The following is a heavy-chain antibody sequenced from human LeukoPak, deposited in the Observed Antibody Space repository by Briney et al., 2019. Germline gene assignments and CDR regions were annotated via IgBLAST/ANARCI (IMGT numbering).Heavy chain of an antibody. CDR2: IYPGDSDT. D-gene: IGHD3-16*01. J-gene: IGHJ5*02. Sequence: KPGESLQISCKASVYNFTTYWIGWVRQLRGKGLEWMGIIYPGDSDTRYNPSCQGQVTLSADKSSRTAYLQWSNLKASDTAMYYCARLLTSGSNIRDWFDPWGQGTLVTVSS. CDR1: VYNFTTYW. CDR3: ARLLTSGSNIRDWFDP. V-gene: IGHV5-51*01.